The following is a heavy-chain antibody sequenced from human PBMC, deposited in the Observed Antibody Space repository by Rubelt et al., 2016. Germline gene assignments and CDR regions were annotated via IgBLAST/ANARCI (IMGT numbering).Heavy chain of an antibody. V-gene: IGHV1-3*01. D-gene: IGHD2-8*01. CDR2: FNAGNGNT. Sequence: QVQLVQSGAEVKKPGASVKVSCKASGYTFTSYAMHWVRQAPGQRLEWMGRFNAGNGNTTYSQEFQGRVTSTRKTSASSAYMELSSLRSEDTAVYYCAAGVDYCFDYWGQGTLVTVSS. CDR3: AAGVDYCFDY. J-gene: IGHJ4*02. CDR1: GYTFTSYA.